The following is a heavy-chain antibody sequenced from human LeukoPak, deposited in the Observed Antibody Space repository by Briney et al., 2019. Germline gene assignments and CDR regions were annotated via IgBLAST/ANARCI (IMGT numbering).Heavy chain of an antibody. D-gene: IGHD3-3*01. J-gene: IGHJ6*02. CDR2: TSWNSGSI. Sequence: GGSLRLSCAASGFTFNDFAMHWVRQTPGMGLEWVSGTSWNSGSIGYADSVKGRFTISRDNGKNALYLEMNSLRAEDTALYYCVKDGAIFGGAITRGGMDVWGQGTTVTVSS. CDR1: GFTFNDFA. CDR3: VKDGAIFGGAITRGGMDV. V-gene: IGHV3-9*01.